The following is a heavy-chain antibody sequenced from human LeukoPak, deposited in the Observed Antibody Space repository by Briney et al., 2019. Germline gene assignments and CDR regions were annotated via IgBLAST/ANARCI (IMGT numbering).Heavy chain of an antibody. Sequence: GGSLRLSCAASGFTFSSYSMNWVRQAPGKGLEWVSSISSTGGTIYYADAVKGRFTVSRDNAKNSLLLQMNSLRAEDTALYYCARGYSRAAFDIWGQGTMVTVSS. D-gene: IGHD2-15*01. CDR1: GFTFSSYS. CDR3: ARGYSRAAFDI. CDR2: ISSTGGTI. J-gene: IGHJ3*02. V-gene: IGHV3-48*01.